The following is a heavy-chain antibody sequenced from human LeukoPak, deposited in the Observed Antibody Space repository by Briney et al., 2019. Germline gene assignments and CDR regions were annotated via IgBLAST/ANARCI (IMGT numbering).Heavy chain of an antibody. J-gene: IGHJ4*02. CDR2: VKSKAVGETT. V-gene: IGHV3-15*01. D-gene: IGHD2-21*02. Sequence: GGSLRLSCAASGFTFSNAWMNWVRQAPGKGLEWVARVKSKAVGETTSYAAPVKGRFSILRDDSRDMVYLQMNSLEAEDTAVYYCATCYGDCYFKFWGQGTLVIVSS. CDR3: ATCYGDCYFKF. CDR1: GFTFSNAW.